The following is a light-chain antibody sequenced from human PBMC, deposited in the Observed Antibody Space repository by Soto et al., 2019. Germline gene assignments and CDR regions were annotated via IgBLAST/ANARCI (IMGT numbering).Light chain of an antibody. CDR2: GNN. CDR1: SSNLGAGYD. Sequence: QSVLTQPPSVSGTPGQRVSISCTGTSSNLGAGYDVHWYQQLPGAAPRLLIFGNNVRPSGVPDRFSGSKSGTSASLAITGLQAEDEAIYNCQSSDGSLATSIFGAGTKLTVL. V-gene: IGLV1-40*01. J-gene: IGLJ2*01. CDR3: QSSDGSLATSI.